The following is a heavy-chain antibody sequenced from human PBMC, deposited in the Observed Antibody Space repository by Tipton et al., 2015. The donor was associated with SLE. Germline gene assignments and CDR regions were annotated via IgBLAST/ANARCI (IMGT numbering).Heavy chain of an antibody. CDR1: GGSISSYY. CDR3: ARSMLTTKRVFDY. J-gene: IGHJ4*02. Sequence: TLSLTCTVSGGSISSYYWSWIRQPAGGGLEWIGRIYTNENTNYNPSLKSRVTMLVDTSKNHFSLKLISVTAADTAVYYCARSMLTTKRVFDYWGQGTLVTVSS. V-gene: IGHV4-4*07. D-gene: IGHD3-16*01. CDR2: IYTNENT.